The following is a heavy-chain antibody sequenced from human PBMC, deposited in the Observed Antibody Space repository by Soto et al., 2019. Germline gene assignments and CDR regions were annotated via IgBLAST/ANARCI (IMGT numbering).Heavy chain of an antibody. CDR3: ARRAETNGWNGFGADKYYFDF. Sequence: ASVKVSCKASGYTFTSYDIYWVRQATGQGLEWMGWMNPNTGNSAYAQKFQGRVTVTSDTSTNTVHMELNSLRSEDTAVYYCARRAETNGWNGFGADKYYFDFWGQGTLVTVSS. CDR2: MNPNTGNS. V-gene: IGHV1-8*01. CDR1: GYTFTSYD. D-gene: IGHD1-1*01. J-gene: IGHJ4*02.